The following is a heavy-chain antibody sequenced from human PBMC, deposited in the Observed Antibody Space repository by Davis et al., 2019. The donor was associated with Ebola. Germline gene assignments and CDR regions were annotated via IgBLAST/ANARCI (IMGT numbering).Heavy chain of an antibody. Sequence: SVKVSCKTSGGTLSSHAMNWVRQAPGHGLEWMGRINPLRGTTNYAQRFQGRLTISADKSTSTVYMELRSLRSEDTAIYYCARDNDYGDPSFDYWGQGTLVTVSS. CDR3: ARDNDYGDPSFDY. CDR2: INPLRGTT. D-gene: IGHD4-17*01. CDR1: GGTLSSHA. J-gene: IGHJ4*02. V-gene: IGHV1-69*04.